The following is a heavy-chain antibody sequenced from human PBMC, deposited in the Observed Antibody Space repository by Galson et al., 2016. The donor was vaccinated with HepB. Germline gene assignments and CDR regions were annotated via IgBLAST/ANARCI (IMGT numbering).Heavy chain of an antibody. V-gene: IGHV3-30-3*01. Sequence: SLRLSCAVSGFTFSRYVMYWVRQAPGKGLEWVAVLSYDGSNEYYADSVKGRLTISRGNSKNTLYLQMNNLRVEDTAVYYCARNHGMVTKYYFDYWGQGALVTVSS. CDR3: ARNHGMVTKYYFDY. CDR2: LSYDGSNE. CDR1: GFTFSRYV. J-gene: IGHJ4*02. D-gene: IGHD3-3*01.